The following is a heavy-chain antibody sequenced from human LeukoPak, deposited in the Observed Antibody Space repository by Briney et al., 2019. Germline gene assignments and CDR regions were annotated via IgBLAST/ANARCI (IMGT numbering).Heavy chain of an antibody. V-gene: IGHV3-21*01. CDR2: TGLSTSYI. CDR1: GFSLSNYD. D-gene: IGHD2-15*01. J-gene: IGHJ5*02. Sequence: PGGSLRLSCEASGFSLSNYDMVWVRQAPGKGLEWIASTGLSTSYIGYADSVKGRFTISRDNAENSVYLQMNSLRAEDTAVYFCALERSYCSGATCSLDLWGQGTLVTVSS. CDR3: ALERSYCSGATCSLDL.